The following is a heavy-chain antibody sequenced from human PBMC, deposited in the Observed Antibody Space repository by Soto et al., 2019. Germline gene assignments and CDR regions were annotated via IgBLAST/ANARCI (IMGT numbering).Heavy chain of an antibody. V-gene: IGHV4-59*01. CDR3: ARELRITMVRGVIIPYNWFDP. CDR2: IYYSGST. J-gene: IGHJ5*02. CDR1: GGSISSYY. Sequence: PSETLSLTCTVSGGSISSYYWSWIRQPPGKGLEWIGYIYYSGSTNYNPSLKSRVTISVDTSKNQFSLKLSSVTAADTAVYYCARELRITMVRGVIIPYNWFDPWGQGTLVTVSS. D-gene: IGHD3-10*01.